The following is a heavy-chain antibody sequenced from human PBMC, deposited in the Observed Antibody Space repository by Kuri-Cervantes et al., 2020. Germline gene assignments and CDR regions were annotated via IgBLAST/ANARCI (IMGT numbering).Heavy chain of an antibody. Sequence: LSLTCAASGFTFSSYSMNWVRQAPGKGLEWVSSISSSSSYIYYADSVKGRFTISRDNSKNTLYLQMNSLRAEDTAVYYCARGTGWGGYYYYGMDVWGQGTTVTVSS. D-gene: IGHD6-19*01. CDR2: ISSSSSYI. CDR3: ARGTGWGGYYYYGMDV. J-gene: IGHJ6*02. CDR1: GFTFSSYS. V-gene: IGHV3-21*04.